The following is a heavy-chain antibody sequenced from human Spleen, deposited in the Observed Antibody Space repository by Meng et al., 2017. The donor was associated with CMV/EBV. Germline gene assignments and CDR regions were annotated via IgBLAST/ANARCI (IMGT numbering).Heavy chain of an antibody. D-gene: IGHD6-19*01. Sequence: SVSASSHCGFCWSWLLPSPGQGPVWMVEIYHGGTPHDHPSLKRRAIISVNTSRKGISLKLRSGTAADAAVYYCARMLQWLGENYCDLWGRGTLVTVSS. CDR1: ASSHCGFC. J-gene: IGHJ2*01. CDR3: ARMLQWLGENYCDL. CDR2: IYHGGTP. V-gene: IGHV4-34*04.